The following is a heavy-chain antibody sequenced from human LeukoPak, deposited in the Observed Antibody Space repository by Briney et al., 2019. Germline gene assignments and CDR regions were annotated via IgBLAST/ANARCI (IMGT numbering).Heavy chain of an antibody. CDR3: VRVGAAFDV. CDR2: IKKDGSEK. CDR1: GFTFSSYW. J-gene: IGHJ3*01. V-gene: IGHV3-7*01. Sequence: GGSLRLSCAASGFTFSSYWMSWVRQAPRKGLEWVANIKKDGSEKYYVDSVKGRFTISRDNAKNSLYMQMNSLRGEDTAVYYCVRVGAAFDVWGQGTMVTVAS. D-gene: IGHD1-26*01.